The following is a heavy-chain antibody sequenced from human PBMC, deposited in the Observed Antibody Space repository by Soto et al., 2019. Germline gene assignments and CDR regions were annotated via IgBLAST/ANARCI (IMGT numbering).Heavy chain of an antibody. J-gene: IGHJ4*02. CDR1: GASISSSAFY. V-gene: IGHV4-31*03. CDR2: VYYSGVA. Sequence: QLQLQESGPGLVKPSETLSLTCTVTGASISSSAFYWSWIRQHPGKGLEWIGYVYYSGVAFHNPSLKSRVDISVDTSKNQFFLKLNSVIVADTAVYFCARERCGYFDYWGQGTHVTVSS. D-gene: IGHD2-21*01. CDR3: ARERCGYFDY.